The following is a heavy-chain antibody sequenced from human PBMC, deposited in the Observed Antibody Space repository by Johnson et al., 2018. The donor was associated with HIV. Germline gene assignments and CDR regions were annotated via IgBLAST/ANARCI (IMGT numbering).Heavy chain of an antibody. V-gene: IGHV3-11*04. Sequence: QVQLVESGGGLVRPGGSLRLSCAASGFTFSDYYMSWIRQAPGKGLEWVSYISNSGSIIYYADSVKGRFTISRDNGKNSLFLQMNSLRAEDTAVYYCARVVYDSSGYDWVDAFDIWGQGTMVTVSS. J-gene: IGHJ3*02. CDR1: GFTFSDYY. D-gene: IGHD3-22*01. CDR3: ARVVYDSSGYDWVDAFDI. CDR2: ISNSGSII.